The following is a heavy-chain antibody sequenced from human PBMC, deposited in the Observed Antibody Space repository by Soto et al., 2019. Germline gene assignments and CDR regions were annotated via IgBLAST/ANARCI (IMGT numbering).Heavy chain of an antibody. V-gene: IGHV3-74*01. CDR1: GFTFGNYW. CDR3: TKVISTVGGDFDS. CDR2: INSDGSST. Sequence: GGSLRLSCAASGFTFGNYWMHWVRQAPGKGLVWVARINSDGSSTSYADSVKGRFTISRDNAKNTLYLQMNSLRAEDTAMYHCTKVISTVGGDFDSWGQGTLVTVSS. D-gene: IGHD3-16*01. J-gene: IGHJ4*02.